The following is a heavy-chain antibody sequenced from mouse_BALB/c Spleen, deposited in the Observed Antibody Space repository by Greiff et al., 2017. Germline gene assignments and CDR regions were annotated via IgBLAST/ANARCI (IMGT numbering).Heavy chain of an antibody. CDR3: ARGSTMRYYAMDY. Sequence: EVKLVESGGGLVKPGGSLKLSCAASGFTFSSYAMSWVRQTPEKRLEWVASISSGGSTYYPDSVKGRFTISRDNARNILYLQMSSLRSEDTAMYYCARGSTMRYYAMDYWGQGTSVTVSS. V-gene: IGHV5-6-5*01. CDR2: ISSGGST. D-gene: IGHD2-1*01. CDR1: GFTFSSYA. J-gene: IGHJ4*01.